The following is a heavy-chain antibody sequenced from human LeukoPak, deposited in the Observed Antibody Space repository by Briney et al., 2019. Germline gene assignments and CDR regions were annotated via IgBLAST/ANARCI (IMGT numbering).Heavy chain of an antibody. J-gene: IGHJ4*02. V-gene: IGHV4-39*07. Sequence: SETLSLTCTVSGGSISSSSYYWGWIRQPPGKGLEWIGSIYHSGSTYYNPSLKSRVTISVDTSKNQFSLKLSSVTAADTAVYYCARGFRNIAAAGTMGYWGQGTLVTVSS. CDR1: GGSISSSSYY. CDR3: ARGFRNIAAAGTMGY. CDR2: IYHSGST. D-gene: IGHD6-13*01.